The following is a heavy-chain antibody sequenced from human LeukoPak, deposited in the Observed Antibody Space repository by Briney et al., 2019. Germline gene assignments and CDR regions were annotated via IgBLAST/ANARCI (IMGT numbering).Heavy chain of an antibody. D-gene: IGHD5-18*01. CDR1: GFTVSSNY. V-gene: IGHV3-66*01. CDR2: IYSGGST. CDR3: ARDPGYSYGYYYYYGMDV. Sequence: GGSLRLSCAASGFTVSSNYMSWVRQAPGKGLEWVSVIYSGGSTYYADSVKGRFTISRDNSKNTLYLQMNSLRAEDTAVYYCARDPGYSYGYYYYYGMDVWGQGTTVTVPS. J-gene: IGHJ6*02.